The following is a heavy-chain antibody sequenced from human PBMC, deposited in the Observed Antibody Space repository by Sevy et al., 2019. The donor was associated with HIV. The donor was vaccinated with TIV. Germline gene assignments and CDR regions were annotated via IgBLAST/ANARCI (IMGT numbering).Heavy chain of an antibody. CDR3: ASDDYYGSGSLGDYYYYGMDV. V-gene: IGHV6-1*01. D-gene: IGHD3-10*01. CDR1: GDSVSSNSAA. J-gene: IGHJ6*02. Sequence: KQSQTLSRTCAISGDSVSSNSAAWNWIRQSPSRGLEWMGRTYYRSKWYNDYAVSVKSRITINPDTSKNQFSLQLNSVTPEDTAVYYCASDDYYGSGSLGDYYYYGMDVWGQGTTVTVSS. CDR2: TYYRSKWYN.